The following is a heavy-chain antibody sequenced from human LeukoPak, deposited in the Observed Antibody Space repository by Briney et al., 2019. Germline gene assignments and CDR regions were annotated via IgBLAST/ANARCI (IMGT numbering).Heavy chain of an antibody. D-gene: IGHD3-22*01. CDR2: ISSSGSAI. Sequence: PGGSLRLSCAGSGFTFSSHEMNWVRQAPGKGLEWVSYISSSGSAIYYADSVKGRFTISRDNAKNSLYLQMNSLRAEDTAVYYCATSSGYYANYFDYWGQGTLVTVSS. V-gene: IGHV3-48*03. CDR3: ATSSGYYANYFDY. CDR1: GFTFSSHE. J-gene: IGHJ4*02.